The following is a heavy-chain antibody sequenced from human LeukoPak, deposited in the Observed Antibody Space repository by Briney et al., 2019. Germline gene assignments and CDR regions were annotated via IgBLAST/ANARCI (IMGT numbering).Heavy chain of an antibody. J-gene: IGHJ4*02. CDR1: GYTFTGYY. CDR3: ARDLLGGGGNDY. D-gene: IGHD2-15*01. Sequence: ASVKVSCKASGYTFTGYYMHWVRQAPGQGLEWMGWINPNSGGTNYAQKFQGRVTMTRYTYISKAYLELSRRRSDDTAVYYCARDLLGGGGNDYWGQGTLVTVSS. V-gene: IGHV1-2*02. CDR2: INPNSGGT.